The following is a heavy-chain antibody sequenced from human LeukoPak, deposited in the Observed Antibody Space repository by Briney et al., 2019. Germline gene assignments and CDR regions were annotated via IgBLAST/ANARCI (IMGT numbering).Heavy chain of an antibody. CDR3: ARGKPTQGPPRDGTDAFDI. V-gene: IGHV3-48*04. J-gene: IGHJ3*02. CDR1: GFTFSSYS. Sequence: GGSLRLSCAASGFTFSSYSMNWVRQAPGKGLEWVSYISSSSSTIYYADSVKGRFTISGDNAKNSLYLQMNSLRAEDTAVYYCARGKPTQGPPRDGTDAFDIWGQGTMVTVSS. CDR2: ISSSSSTI.